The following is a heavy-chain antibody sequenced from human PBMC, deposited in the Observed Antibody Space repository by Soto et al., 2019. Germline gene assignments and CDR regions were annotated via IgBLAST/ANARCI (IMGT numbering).Heavy chain of an antibody. CDR1: GGSISSDNW. D-gene: IGHD3-10*01. V-gene: IGHV4-4*02. Sequence: QVHLQESGPDLVRPSETLSLTCSFFGGSISSDNWWSWVRQTPGKGLEWIGEIYHSGNTNYNPSLKSRVTISVDKSKNQFSLKVTSVTAADTALYYCARLSASSKLRGVAINWGQGTLVTVSS. J-gene: IGHJ4*02. CDR2: IYHSGNT. CDR3: ARLSASSKLRGVAIN.